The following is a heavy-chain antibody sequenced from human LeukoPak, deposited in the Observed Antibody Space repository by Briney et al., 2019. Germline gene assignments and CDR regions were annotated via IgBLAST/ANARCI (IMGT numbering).Heavy chain of an antibody. V-gene: IGHV3-11*01. CDR1: GFTFSDYY. Sequence: PGGSLRLSCAASGFTFSDYYMSWIRQAPGKGLEWVSYISFSGSTIYYADSVKGRFTISRDNAKNSLYLQMNSLRAEDTAVYYCAKDSSIPVGASLYNWFDPWGQGTLVTVSS. CDR3: AKDSSIPVGASLYNWFDP. D-gene: IGHD1-26*01. CDR2: ISFSGSTI. J-gene: IGHJ5*02.